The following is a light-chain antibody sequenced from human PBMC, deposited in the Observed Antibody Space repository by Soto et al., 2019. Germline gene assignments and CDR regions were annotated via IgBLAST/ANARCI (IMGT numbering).Light chain of an antibody. CDR1: QSVSNN. CDR2: GSS. Sequence: EIVLTQSPATLSLSPGGRATLSCRASQSVSNNLVWYQQKPGQAPRLLMYGSSIRATGIPARFSGSGSGTEFTLTISSLQSEDFAVYYCQQHNNWPPITFGQGTRLEIK. J-gene: IGKJ5*01. V-gene: IGKV3-15*01. CDR3: QQHNNWPPIT.